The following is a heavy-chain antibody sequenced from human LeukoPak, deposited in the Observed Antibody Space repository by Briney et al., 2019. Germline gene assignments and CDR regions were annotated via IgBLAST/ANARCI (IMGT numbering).Heavy chain of an antibody. CDR2: IGSGSVYI. D-gene: IGHD1-26*01. Sequence: GGSLRLSCAASGFTFSSYSMNWVRQAPGKGLEWVSSIGSGSVYIYYADSVKGRFTISRDNAKNSLYLLMNSLRAQDTAVYYCARAISGSYYAFDIWGQGTMVTVSS. CDR3: ARAISGSYYAFDI. V-gene: IGHV3-21*01. CDR1: GFTFSSYS. J-gene: IGHJ3*02.